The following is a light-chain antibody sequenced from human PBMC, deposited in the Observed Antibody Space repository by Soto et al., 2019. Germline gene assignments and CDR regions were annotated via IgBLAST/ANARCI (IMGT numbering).Light chain of an antibody. V-gene: IGLV2-11*01. CDR3: CSYAGSYTYV. CDR2: DVS. J-gene: IGLJ1*01. Sequence: QSALTQPRSVSGSPGQSVAISCTGTSSDVGGYNYVSWYQQYPGKAPKLMIYDVSKRPSGVPDRFSGSKSGNTASLTLSGLQAEDEADYYCCSYAGSYTYVFGTGTKVTVL. CDR1: SSDVGGYNY.